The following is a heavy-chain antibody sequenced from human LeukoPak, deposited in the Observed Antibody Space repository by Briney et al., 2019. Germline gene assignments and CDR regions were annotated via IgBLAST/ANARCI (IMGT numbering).Heavy chain of an antibody. CDR1: GFTFGDYA. CDR2: IRSKAYGGTT. Sequence: PGGSLRLSCTASGFTFGDYAMSWFRQAPGKGLEWVGFIRSKAYGGTTEYAASVKGRFTISRDDSKSIAYLQMNSLKTEDTAVYYCTRYSSSWDQHIYYYYYMDVWGKGTTVTVSS. D-gene: IGHD6-13*01. CDR3: TRYSSSWDQHIYYYYYMDV. J-gene: IGHJ6*03. V-gene: IGHV3-49*03.